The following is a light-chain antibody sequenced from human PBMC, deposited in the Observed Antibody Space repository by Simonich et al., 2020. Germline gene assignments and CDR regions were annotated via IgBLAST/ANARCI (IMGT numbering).Light chain of an antibody. V-gene: IGKV1-NL1*01. J-gene: IGKJ1*01. CDR1: PGISNS. Sequence: EIQMTQSPSSLSASVGDRVTITCRASPGISNSLAWDQQKPGKAPNLLLYAASRLESGVPSRISGSGSGTDYTLTISSLQPEDFATYYGQQYNSYSRTFGQGTKVEIK. CDR3: QQYNSYSRT. CDR2: AAS.